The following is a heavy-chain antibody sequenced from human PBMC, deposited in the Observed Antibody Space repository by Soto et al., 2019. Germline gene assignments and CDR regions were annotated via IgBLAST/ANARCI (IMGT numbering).Heavy chain of an antibody. CDR3: TRKKIVATIHYYYGMDV. Sequence: GGSLRLSCTASGFTFGDYAMSWFRQAPGKGLEWVGFIRSKAYGGTTEYAASVKGRFTISRDDSKSIAYLQMNSLKTEGTAVYYCTRKKIVATIHYYYGMDVWGQGTTVTVSS. CDR1: GFTFGDYA. J-gene: IGHJ6*02. CDR2: IRSKAYGGTT. D-gene: IGHD5-12*01. V-gene: IGHV3-49*03.